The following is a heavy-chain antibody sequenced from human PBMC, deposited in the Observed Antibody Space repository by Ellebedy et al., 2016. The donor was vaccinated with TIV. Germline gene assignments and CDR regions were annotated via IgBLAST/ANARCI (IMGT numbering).Heavy chain of an antibody. CDR3: AKDAVDSGSPPNWFDA. V-gene: IGHV3-23*01. J-gene: IGHJ5*02. Sequence: GESLKISCAASGFTFHDYAMSWVRQVPGKGLEWVAAVTGNSESTYYGDSVRGRFTISRDNSKNPLFLHMNSLRVEDTALYFCAKDAVDSGSPPNWFDAWGQGSLVTVSS. D-gene: IGHD3-10*01. CDR2: VTGNSEST. CDR1: GFTFHDYA.